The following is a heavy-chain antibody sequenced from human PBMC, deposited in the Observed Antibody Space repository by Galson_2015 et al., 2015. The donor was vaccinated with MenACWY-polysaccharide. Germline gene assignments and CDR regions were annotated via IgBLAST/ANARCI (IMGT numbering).Heavy chain of an antibody. V-gene: IGHV4-61*02. J-gene: IGHJ4*02. CDR2: IYTRGST. CDR1: GGPISRGSFY. CDR3: ARDGAGSS. D-gene: IGHD4/OR15-4a*01. Sequence: NLFLTCTVSGGPISRGSFYWSWVRQPAGDGLGWIGRIYTRGSTNYNPSLKSRVPISVDTSKNQFSLNLRSVTAADTAVYYCARDGAGSSWGQGTLVTVSS.